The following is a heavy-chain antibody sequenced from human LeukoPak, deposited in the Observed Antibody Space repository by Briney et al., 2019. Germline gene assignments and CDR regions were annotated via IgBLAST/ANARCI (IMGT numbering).Heavy chain of an antibody. Sequence: PSGTLSLTCAVSGGSISSSNWWGWVRQPPGKGLEWIGDIYHSGSTNYNPSLKSRVTISVDKSKNQFSLKLSSVTAADTAVYYCARDMITFGGVIVPLGYWGQGTLVTVSS. D-gene: IGHD3-16*02. CDR1: GGSISSSNW. J-gene: IGHJ4*02. CDR2: IYHSGST. V-gene: IGHV4-4*02. CDR3: ARDMITFGGVIVPLGY.